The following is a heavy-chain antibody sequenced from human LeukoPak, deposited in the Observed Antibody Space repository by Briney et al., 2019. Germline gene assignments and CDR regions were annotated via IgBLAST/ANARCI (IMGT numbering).Heavy chain of an antibody. D-gene: IGHD3-22*01. Sequence: ASVKVSCKASGYTFTSYAMHWVRQAPGQRLEWMGWINAGNGNTKYSQEFQGRVTITRDTSASTAYMELSSLRSEDMAVYYCARGDDYYDSSGYYSHAFDIWGRGTMVTVSS. CDR2: INAGNGNT. V-gene: IGHV1-3*03. J-gene: IGHJ3*02. CDR1: GYTFTSYA. CDR3: ARGDDYYDSSGYYSHAFDI.